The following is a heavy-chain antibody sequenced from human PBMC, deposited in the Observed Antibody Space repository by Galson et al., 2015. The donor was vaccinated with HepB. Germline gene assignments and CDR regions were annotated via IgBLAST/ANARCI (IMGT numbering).Heavy chain of an antibody. Sequence: SLRLSCAASGFTVSSNYMSWVRQAPGKGLEWVSVIYSGGSTYYADSVKGRFTISRDNSKNTLYLQMNSLRAEDTAVYYCASERRGYSGYDLVPTYFDYWGQGTLVTVSS. CDR3: ASERRGYSGYDLVPTYFDY. CDR1: GFTVSSNY. V-gene: IGHV3-66*01. CDR2: IYSGGST. D-gene: IGHD5-12*01. J-gene: IGHJ4*02.